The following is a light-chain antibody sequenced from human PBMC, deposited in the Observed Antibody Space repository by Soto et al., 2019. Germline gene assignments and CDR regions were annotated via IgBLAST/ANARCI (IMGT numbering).Light chain of an antibody. CDR2: DVS. V-gene: IGLV2-14*01. J-gene: IGLJ2*01. CDR3: SSYTSTNFVI. CDR1: SSDIGDYKY. Sequence: QSVLTQPASVSGSPGQSITISCTGSSSDIGDYKYVSWYKQHPGKAPKLMIYDVSNRPSGVSNRFSGSKSGNTASLIISGLQAEDEADYYCSSYTSTNFVIFGGGTKLTVL.